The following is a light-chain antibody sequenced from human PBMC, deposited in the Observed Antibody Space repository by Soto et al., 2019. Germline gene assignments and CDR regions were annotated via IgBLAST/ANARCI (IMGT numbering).Light chain of an antibody. CDR3: VLYMGSGISI. Sequence: QAVVTQEPSLSVSPGGTVTLTCGLSSGSVSTSYYPSWYQQTPGQAPRTLIYNTNTRSSGVPDRFSGSILGNKAALTITGAHADDESDYYCVLYMGSGISIFGGGTKLTVL. CDR1: SGSVSTSYY. V-gene: IGLV8-61*01. J-gene: IGLJ2*01. CDR2: NTN.